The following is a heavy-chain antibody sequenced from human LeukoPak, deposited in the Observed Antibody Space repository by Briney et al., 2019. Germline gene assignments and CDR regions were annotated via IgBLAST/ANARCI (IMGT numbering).Heavy chain of an antibody. CDR2: IYPGDSDT. D-gene: IGHD2-2*01. CDR1: GYSFTNYW. CDR3: ASLDMEVVPAPPPYFAF. V-gene: IGHV5-51*01. J-gene: IGHJ4*02. Sequence: GESLKISCKGSGYSFTNYWIGWVRQMPGKGLEWMGIIYPGDSDTRYSPSFQGQVTISADKSISTAYLQWSSLKASDTALYYCASLDMEVVPAPPPYFAFWGKGTRVTVSS.